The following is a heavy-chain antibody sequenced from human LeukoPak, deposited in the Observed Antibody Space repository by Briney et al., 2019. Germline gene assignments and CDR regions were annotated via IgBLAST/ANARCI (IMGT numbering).Heavy chain of an antibody. D-gene: IGHD6-6*01. J-gene: IGHJ4*02. CDR2: INPSSGAT. V-gene: IGHV1-2*02. CDR3: AKARSGSSASSDF. Sequence: ASVKVFCKASGYTFTAYYMHWVRQAPGQGLEWMGWINPSSGATNYSQKFQGRVTMTRDTSISTAYMDLSSLRSDDTAVYYCAKARSGSSASSDFWGQGTLLTVSS. CDR1: GYTFTAYY.